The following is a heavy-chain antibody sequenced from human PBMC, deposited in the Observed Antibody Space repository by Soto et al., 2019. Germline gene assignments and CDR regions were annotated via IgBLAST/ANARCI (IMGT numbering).Heavy chain of an antibody. V-gene: IGHV3-30*18. CDR1: GFTFSSYG. Sequence: HPGGSLRLSCAASGFTFSSYGMHWVRQAPGKGLEWVAVISYDGSNKYYADSVKGRFTISRDNSKNTLYLQMNSLRAEDTALHYCAKDGGASHTAMVGYGMDVWGQGTTVTVSS. CDR2: ISYDGSNK. D-gene: IGHD5-18*01. CDR3: AKDGGASHTAMVGYGMDV. J-gene: IGHJ6*02.